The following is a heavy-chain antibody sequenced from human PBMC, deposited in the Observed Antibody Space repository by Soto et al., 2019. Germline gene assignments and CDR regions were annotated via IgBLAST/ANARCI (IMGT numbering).Heavy chain of an antibody. Sequence: SMKVSCKASGGTFSTYPISWVRQAPGHGLEWMGGIIPALGTANYAQRFQDRVTITADESTSTAYMELRSLRSDDTAVYYCARDSSGWSNYFDDWGQGTLVTVSS. CDR2: IIPALGTA. V-gene: IGHV1-69*13. CDR1: GGTFSTYP. CDR3: ARDSSGWSNYFDD. D-gene: IGHD6-19*01. J-gene: IGHJ4*02.